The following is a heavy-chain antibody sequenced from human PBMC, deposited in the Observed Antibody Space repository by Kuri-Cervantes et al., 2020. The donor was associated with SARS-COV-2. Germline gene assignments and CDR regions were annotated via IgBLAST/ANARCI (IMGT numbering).Heavy chain of an antibody. CDR3: ARRINYWWFDP. D-gene: IGHD4-11*01. J-gene: IGHJ5*02. CDR2: IYHSGST. V-gene: IGHV4-30-2*01. CDR1: GGSISSGGYS. Sequence: SETLSLTCAVSGGSISSGGYSWGWIRQPPGKGLEWIGYIYHSGSTYYNPSLKSRVTISVDRSKHQFSLKLSSVTAADTAVYYCARRINYWWFDPWGQGTLVTVSS.